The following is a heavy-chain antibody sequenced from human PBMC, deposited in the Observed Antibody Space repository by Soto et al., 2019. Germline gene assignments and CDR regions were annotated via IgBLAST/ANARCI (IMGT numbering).Heavy chain of an antibody. V-gene: IGHV1-2*04. CDR1: GYIFTGYY. CDR2: INPNSGGT. CDR3: ARGISGLDRSYYFDY. Sequence: ASVKVSCKASGYIFTGYYMHWVRQAPGQGLEWMGWINPNSGGTNYAQKFQGWVTMTRDTSISTAYMELSRLRSDDTAVYYCARGISGLDRSYYFDYWGQGTLVTVSS. J-gene: IGHJ4*02. D-gene: IGHD1-1*01.